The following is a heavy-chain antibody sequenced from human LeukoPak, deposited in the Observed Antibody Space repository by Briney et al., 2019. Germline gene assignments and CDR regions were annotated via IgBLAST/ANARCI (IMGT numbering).Heavy chain of an antibody. CDR1: GYTFTSYY. V-gene: IGHV1-46*01. CDR3: ARCPTTALFDY. D-gene: IGHD1-26*01. CDR2: INPSGGST. Sequence: ASVKVSCKASGYTFTSYYMHWVRQAPGQGLEWMGIINPSGGSTSYAQKFQGRVTMTRDMSTSTVYMELSSLRSEDTAVYYCARCPTTALFDYWGQGTLVTVSS. J-gene: IGHJ4*02.